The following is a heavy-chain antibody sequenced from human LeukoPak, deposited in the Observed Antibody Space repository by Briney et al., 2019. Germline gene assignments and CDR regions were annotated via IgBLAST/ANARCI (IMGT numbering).Heavy chain of an antibody. J-gene: IGHJ5*02. D-gene: IGHD5-12*01. Sequence: SETLSLTCAVSGGSIRSNNHYWGWIRQPPGKGLEWIGSIYFNGNIAYNPSLQSRVTISVDTSKNQFSLRLNSVTSADTAMYYCARVELIVALPTSFDPWGQGTLVTASS. V-gene: IGHV4-39*07. CDR2: IYFNGNI. CDR1: GGSIRSNNHY. CDR3: ARVELIVALPTSFDP.